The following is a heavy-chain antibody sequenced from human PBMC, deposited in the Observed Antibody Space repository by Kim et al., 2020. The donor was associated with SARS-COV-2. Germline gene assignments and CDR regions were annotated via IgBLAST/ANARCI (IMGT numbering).Heavy chain of an antibody. J-gene: IGHJ4*02. V-gene: IGHV1-3*01. Sequence: QGRVTITRDTSASTAYMELSSLRSEDTAVYYCARGVYYYDSSGYYYPLDYWGQGTLVTVSS. D-gene: IGHD3-22*01. CDR3: ARGVYYYDSSGYYYPLDY.